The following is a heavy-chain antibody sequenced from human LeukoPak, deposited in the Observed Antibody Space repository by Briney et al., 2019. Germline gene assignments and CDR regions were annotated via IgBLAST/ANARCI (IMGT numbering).Heavy chain of an antibody. J-gene: IGHJ4*02. Sequence: GRSLRLSCAASGFSFSSNGMHWVRQAPGKGLEWVALIWYDGSNKYYADSVKGRFTISRDNSKNTLYLQMNSLRAEDTAVYYCAKASRPGIAAAPQGPDYWGQGTLVTVSS. V-gene: IGHV3-33*06. CDR2: IWYDGSNK. D-gene: IGHD6-13*01. CDR1: GFSFSSNG. CDR3: AKASRPGIAAAPQGPDY.